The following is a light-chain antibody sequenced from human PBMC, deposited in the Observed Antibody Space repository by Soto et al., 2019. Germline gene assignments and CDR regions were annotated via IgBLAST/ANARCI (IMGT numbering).Light chain of an antibody. Sequence: QCLLTQPASVSASPGQSIAISCTGTSSDVGGYNYVSWYQQHPGKAPKLMIYDVSNRPSGVSNRFSGSKSGNTASLTISGLQAEDEADYYCSSYTSSTTYVFGTGTKVTVL. J-gene: IGLJ1*01. CDR2: DVS. CDR1: SSDVGGYNY. V-gene: IGLV2-14*01. CDR3: SSYTSSTTYV.